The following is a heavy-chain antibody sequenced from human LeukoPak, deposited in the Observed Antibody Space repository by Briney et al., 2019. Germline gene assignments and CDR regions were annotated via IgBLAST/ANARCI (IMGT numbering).Heavy chain of an antibody. CDR1: GFTFSSYG. Sequence: PGGSLRLSCAASGFTFSSYGMHWVRQAPGKGLEWVAVISYDGSNKYYADSVKGRFTISRDNSKNTLYLQMNSLRAEDTAVYYCAKEWVYYYDSCGQYYFDYCGQGTLVTVSS. CDR3: AKEWVYYYDSCGQYYFDY. J-gene: IGHJ4*02. D-gene: IGHD3-22*01. CDR2: ISYDGSNK. V-gene: IGHV3-30*18.